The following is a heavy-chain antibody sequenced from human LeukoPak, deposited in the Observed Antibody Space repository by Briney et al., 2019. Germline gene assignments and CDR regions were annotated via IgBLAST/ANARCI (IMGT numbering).Heavy chain of an antibody. D-gene: IGHD3-22*01. CDR1: GFTFSSYA. CDR2: ISGSGGST. Sequence: PGGSLRLSCAASGFTFSSYAMSWVRQAPGTGLEWVSAISGSGGSTYYADSVKGRFTISRDNSKNTLYLQMNSLRAEDTAVYYCAKEHVITMIVVVIPWFDPWGQGTLVTVSS. CDR3: AKEHVITMIVVVIPWFDP. J-gene: IGHJ5*02. V-gene: IGHV3-23*01.